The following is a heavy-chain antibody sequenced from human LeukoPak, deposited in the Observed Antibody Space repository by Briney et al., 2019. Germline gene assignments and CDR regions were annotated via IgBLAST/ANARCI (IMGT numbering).Heavy chain of an antibody. V-gene: IGHV1-8*03. CDR2: MNPNSGNT. CDR1: GYTFTSYD. Sequence: ASVKVSCKASGYTFTSYDINWVRQAPGQGLEWMGWMNPNSGNTGYAQKFQGRVTITRNTSISTAYMELSSLRSEDTAVYYCARGRLLGEDDAFDIWGQGTMVTVSS. J-gene: IGHJ3*02. CDR3: ARGRLLGEDDAFDI. D-gene: IGHD3-10*01.